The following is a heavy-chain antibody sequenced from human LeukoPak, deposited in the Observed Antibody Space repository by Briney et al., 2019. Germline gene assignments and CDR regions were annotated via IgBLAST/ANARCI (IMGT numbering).Heavy chain of an antibody. D-gene: IGHD1-14*01. CDR1: GGRFKSYG. J-gene: IGHJ5*02. V-gene: IGHV1-69*13. CDR2: IIPIFDRP. Sequence: SVKVSCKTIGGRFKSYGFSWVRQAPGQGLEWMGGIIPIFDRPNYAQKFQGRLTITADESTSTAYMELSRLRSEDTAVYCCARTSTTITGAGPEVAWFDPWGQGTLVSVSS. CDR3: ARTSTTITGAGPEVAWFDP.